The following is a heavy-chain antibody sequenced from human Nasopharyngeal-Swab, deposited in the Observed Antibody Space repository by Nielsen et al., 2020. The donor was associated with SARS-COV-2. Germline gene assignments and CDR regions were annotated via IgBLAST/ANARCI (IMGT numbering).Heavy chain of an antibody. J-gene: IGHJ4*02. CDR2: IDSSGSII. Sequence: GESLKISCAASGFTLSDFYMGWIRQAPGPGLELVSYIDSSGSIIHYADSVKGRVTISRDNPKNSLELQMHSLRADDTAVYYCARLGRWLQMIGYWGQGTQVTVSS. CDR3: ARLGRWLQMIGY. D-gene: IGHD5-24*01. CDR1: GFTLSDFY. V-gene: IGHV3-11*01.